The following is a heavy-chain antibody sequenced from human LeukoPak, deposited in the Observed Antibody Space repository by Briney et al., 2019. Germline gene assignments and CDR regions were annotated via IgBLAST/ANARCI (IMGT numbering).Heavy chain of an antibody. CDR1: GFTFSSYW. D-gene: IGHD3-3*01. CDR3: ARGRRGATYYDFWSGYYTPDGFDY. V-gene: IGHV3-7*01. CDR2: IKQDGSEK. J-gene: IGHJ4*02. Sequence: GGSLRLSCAASGFTFSSYWMSWVRQAPGKGLEWVANIKQDGSEKYYVDSVKGRFTISRDNAKNSLYLQMNSLRAKDTAVYYCARGRRGATYYDFWSGYYTPDGFDYWGQGTLVTVSS.